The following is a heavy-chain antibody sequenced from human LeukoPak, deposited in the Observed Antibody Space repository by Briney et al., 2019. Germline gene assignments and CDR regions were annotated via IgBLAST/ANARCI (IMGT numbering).Heavy chain of an antibody. CDR2: INTDGTVT. D-gene: IGHD6-19*01. V-gene: IGHV3-74*01. Sequence: GGSLRLSCAASGFTFSKYWKLWVRQAPGKGLESVSRINTDGTVTTYADSVKGRYTVSRDNADNTMFLQMNSVRDEDTAVYYCATKQWLAPPPDSWGQGTPVTVSS. CDR1: GFTFSKYW. CDR3: ATKQWLAPPPDS. J-gene: IGHJ4*02.